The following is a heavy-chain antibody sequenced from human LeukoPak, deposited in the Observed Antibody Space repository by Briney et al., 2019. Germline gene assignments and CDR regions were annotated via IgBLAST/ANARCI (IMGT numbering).Heavy chain of an antibody. CDR2: IYYSGST. J-gene: IGHJ2*01. V-gene: IGHV4-59*01. CDR3: ARDTAVAAPFDL. D-gene: IGHD6-19*01. Sequence: SETLSLTCTVSGGSISSYCWSWIRQPPGKGLEWIGYIYYSGSTNYNPSLKSRVTISVDTSKNQFSLKLSSVIAADTAVYYCARDTAVAAPFDLWGRGTLVTVSS. CDR1: GGSISSYC.